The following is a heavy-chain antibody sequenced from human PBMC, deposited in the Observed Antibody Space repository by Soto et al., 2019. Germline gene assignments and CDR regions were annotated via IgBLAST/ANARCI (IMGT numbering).Heavy chain of an antibody. Sequence: EVQLFESGGGLVQPGGSLRLSCAASGFIFSNYGMNWVRQAPGKGLEWVSGTSASGETTYYGDSVKGRFTMSRDNSRKPLDLHMNSLRAEGTAVYYCAKAPEGSASIWCDPWGQGTLVTVSS. CDR1: GFIFSNYG. CDR3: AKAPEGSASIWCDP. CDR2: TSASGETT. V-gene: IGHV3-23*01. D-gene: IGHD2-15*01. J-gene: IGHJ5*02.